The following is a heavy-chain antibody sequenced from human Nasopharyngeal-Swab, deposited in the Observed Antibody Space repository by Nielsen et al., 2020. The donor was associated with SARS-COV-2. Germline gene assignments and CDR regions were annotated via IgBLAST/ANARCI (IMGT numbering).Heavy chain of an antibody. V-gene: IGHV4-39*02. CDR2: LYYSGST. Sequence: GSLRLSCTVPGGSISSSTYYWGWIRQPPGKGLEWIGTLYYSGSTYQNPSLKSRVTISVDTSKNQFSLDLSSVTAADTAVYYCARVRPYTIFGVVLQMDVWGKGTTVTVSS. CDR3: ARVRPYTIFGVVLQMDV. CDR1: GGSISSSTYY. D-gene: IGHD3-3*01. J-gene: IGHJ6*04.